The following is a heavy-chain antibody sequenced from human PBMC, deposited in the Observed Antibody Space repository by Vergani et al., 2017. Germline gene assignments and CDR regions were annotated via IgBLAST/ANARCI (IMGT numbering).Heavy chain of an antibody. CDR1: GGPFKHSA. CDR2: IITFFGTT. Sequence: QVQLVQSGAEVKKPGSSVKVSCKASGGPFKHSAFSWVRQVPGQGLEWRGRIITFFGTTDYAQKFQGRFTLIADEFTKTVDMQLSNLRSEDTAVYYCESGCPRCGGDCSSGWYFVRWLRGTLVTHSS. J-gene: IGHJ2*01. V-gene: IGHV1-69*15. CDR3: ESGCPRCGGDCSSGWYFVR. D-gene: IGHD2-21*02.